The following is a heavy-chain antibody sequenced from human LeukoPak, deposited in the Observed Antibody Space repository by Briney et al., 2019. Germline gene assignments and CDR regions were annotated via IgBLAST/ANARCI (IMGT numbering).Heavy chain of an antibody. CDR2: ISAYNGNT. D-gene: IGHD2-2*02. V-gene: IGHV1-18*04. CDR3: ARDPDVIVPAAIRVPNWFDP. Sequence: GASVKVSCKASGYTFTSYYMHWVRQAPGQGLEWMGWISAYNGNTNYAQKLQGRVTMTTDTSTSTAYMELRSLRSDDTAVYYCARDPDVIVPAAIRVPNWFDPWGQGTLVTVSS. CDR1: GYTFTSYY. J-gene: IGHJ5*02.